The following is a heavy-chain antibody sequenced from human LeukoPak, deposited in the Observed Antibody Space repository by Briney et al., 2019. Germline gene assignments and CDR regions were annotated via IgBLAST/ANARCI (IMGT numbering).Heavy chain of an antibody. V-gene: IGHV3-23*01. CDR1: GFTFSSYA. J-gene: IGHJ4*02. D-gene: IGHD1-26*01. Sequence: GGSLRLSCSASGFTFSSYAMHWVRQAPGKGLEWVSAISGSGGSTYYADSVKGRFTISRDNSKNTLYLQMNSLRAEDTAVYYCAKRPLYSGIDYWGQGTLVTVSS. CDR2: ISGSGGST. CDR3: AKRPLYSGIDY.